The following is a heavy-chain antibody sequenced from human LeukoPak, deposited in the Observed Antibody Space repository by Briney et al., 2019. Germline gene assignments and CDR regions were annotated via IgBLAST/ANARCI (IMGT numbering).Heavy chain of an antibody. CDR3: ARGGDSYYDSSGYYYAWFDP. V-gene: IGHV4-39*07. J-gene: IGHJ5*02. CDR2: MYYSGST. CDR1: GGSIGTGSYY. Sequence: SETLSLTCAVSGGSIGTGSYYWGWIRQPPGRGLEWIGTMYYSGSTYYNPSLKSRVTISVDTSKNQFSLKLSSVTAADTAVYYCARGGDSYYDSSGYYYAWFDPWGQGTLVTVSS. D-gene: IGHD3-22*01.